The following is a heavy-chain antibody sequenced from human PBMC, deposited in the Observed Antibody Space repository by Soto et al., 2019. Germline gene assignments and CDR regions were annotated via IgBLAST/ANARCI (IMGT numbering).Heavy chain of an antibody. CDR3: ARGSQLERDALDI. V-gene: IGHV4-31*03. CDR2: IYYTGHT. D-gene: IGHD1-1*01. Sequence: QVQLQESGPGLVKPSQTLSLTCSVSGVSINSGGYYWSWIRHHPGKGLEWIGYIYYTGHTFYNASRKRRLAMSIDTTKNQFFLKLSSVTAADTAVYYCARGSQLERDALDIWGQGTMVTVSS. J-gene: IGHJ3*02. CDR1: GVSINSGGYY.